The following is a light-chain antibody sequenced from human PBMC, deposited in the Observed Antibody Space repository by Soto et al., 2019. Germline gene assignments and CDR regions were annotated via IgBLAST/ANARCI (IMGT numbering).Light chain of an antibody. CDR1: QSISSN. CDR3: QQYYNWPPWT. Sequence: DIVMTQSPATLSVSPGARAPLSCRASQSISSNLAWYQQKPGQAPRLLIYGASIRATGVPARFSGSGSGTDFTLTVSSLQSEDFAVYYCQQYYNWPPWTFGLGTKV. J-gene: IGKJ1*01. V-gene: IGKV3-15*01. CDR2: GAS.